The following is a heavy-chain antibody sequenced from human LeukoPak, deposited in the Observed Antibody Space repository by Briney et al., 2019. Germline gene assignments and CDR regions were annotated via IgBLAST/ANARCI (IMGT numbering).Heavy chain of an antibody. J-gene: IGHJ3*02. CDR1: GGTFSSYV. V-gene: IGHV1-69*13. CDR3: AREGEPAMTLVRGEAFDI. CDR2: IIPAFGPT. Sequence: SVKVSCKASGGTFSSYVISWVRQAPGQGLEWMGGIIPAFGPTNYAQRFQGRLTLTADVSASTAYMALSSLTSDDTAVYYCAREGEPAMTLVRGEAFDIWGQGTMVIVSS. D-gene: IGHD3-10*01.